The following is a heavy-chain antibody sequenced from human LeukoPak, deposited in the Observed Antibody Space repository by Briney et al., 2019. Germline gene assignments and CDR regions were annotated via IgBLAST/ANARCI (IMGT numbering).Heavy chain of an antibody. CDR3: AKDFRDGYNSGS. CDR1: GFTFSSYG. J-gene: IGHJ5*02. D-gene: IGHD5-24*01. V-gene: IGHV3-30*18. Sequence: GGSLRLSCAASGFTFSSYGMHWVRRAPGKGLEWVAVISYDGSNKYYADSVKGRFTISRDNSKNTLYLQMNSLRAEDTAVYYCAKDFRDGYNSGSWGQGTLVTVSS. CDR2: ISYDGSNK.